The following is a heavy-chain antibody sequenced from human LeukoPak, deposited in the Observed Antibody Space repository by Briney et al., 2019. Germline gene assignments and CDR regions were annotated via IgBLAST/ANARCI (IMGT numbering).Heavy chain of an antibody. V-gene: IGHV4-59*02. D-gene: IGHD7-27*01. CDR3: ASRKLGNDY. CDR1: GGSVSDYY. Sequence: SETLSLTCTISGGSVSDYYWSWIRQSPGKGLEWIGYIYHTGSTSYSPSLKSRITISADTSQNQFSLKLSSVTAADTAVYYCASRKLGNDYWGQGTLVTVSS. J-gene: IGHJ4*02. CDR2: IYHTGST.